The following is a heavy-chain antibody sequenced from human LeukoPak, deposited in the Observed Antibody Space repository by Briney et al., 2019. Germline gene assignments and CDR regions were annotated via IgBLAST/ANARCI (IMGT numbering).Heavy chain of an antibody. D-gene: IGHD3-10*01. CDR1: GYTLTAYY. Sequence: ASVKVSCKASGYTLTAYYMDWVRQAPGQGLEWVGRIDPNTGDTIYAQNFQGRVTVTSATSISTAYMELSRLTSDDTAVYFCARLGLHGSGTYYFFDYWGQGTLVTVSS. CDR3: ARLGLHGSGTYYFFDY. V-gene: IGHV1-2*06. CDR2: IDPNTGDT. J-gene: IGHJ4*02.